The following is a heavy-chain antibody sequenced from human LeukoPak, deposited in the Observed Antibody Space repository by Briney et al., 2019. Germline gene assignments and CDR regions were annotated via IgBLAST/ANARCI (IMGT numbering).Heavy chain of an antibody. D-gene: IGHD3-16*01. CDR3: VRDQGDWFDP. Sequence: PSETLSLTCTVSNYTISSGYFWGWIRQPPGKGLEWIGSISHSGDTYYKSSLKSRVAVSLDTSKNQFSLRLTSVTAADTALYYCVRDQGDWFDPWGQGTLVTVSS. CDR2: ISHSGDT. CDR1: NYTISSGYF. V-gene: IGHV4-38-2*02. J-gene: IGHJ5*02.